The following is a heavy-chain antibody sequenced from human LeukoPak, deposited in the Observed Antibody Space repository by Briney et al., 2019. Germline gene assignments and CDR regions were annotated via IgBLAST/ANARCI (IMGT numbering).Heavy chain of an antibody. D-gene: IGHD6-13*01. Sequence: ASVKVSCKASGYTITSYDINWVRQATGPGLESMGWMNLNSGKTGYAQKFQGRVTITRNTSISTAYMELSSLRSEDTAVYYCARLIAAAGTVNWFDPWGQGTLVTVSS. CDR2: MNLNSGKT. V-gene: IGHV1-8*03. J-gene: IGHJ5*02. CDR1: GYTITSYD. CDR3: ARLIAAAGTVNWFDP.